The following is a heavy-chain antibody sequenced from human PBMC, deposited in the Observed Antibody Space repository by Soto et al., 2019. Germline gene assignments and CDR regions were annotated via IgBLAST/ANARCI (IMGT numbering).Heavy chain of an antibody. J-gene: IGHJ5*02. CDR2: INHSGST. D-gene: IGHD3-22*01. CDR3: ARGFYYYDSSGKRNWFDP. Sequence: SETLSLTCTVYGGSFSGYYWSWIRQPPGKGLEWIGEINHSGSTNYNPSLKSRVTISVDTSKNQFSLKLSSVTAADTAVYYCARGFYYYDSSGKRNWFDPWGQGTLVTVS. V-gene: IGHV4-34*01. CDR1: GGSFSGYY.